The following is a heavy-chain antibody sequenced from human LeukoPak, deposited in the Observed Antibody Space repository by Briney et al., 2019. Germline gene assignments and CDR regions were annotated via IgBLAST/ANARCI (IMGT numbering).Heavy chain of an antibody. D-gene: IGHD6-19*01. CDR1: GFTFSSYG. CDR2: ISYDGSNK. Sequence: PGGSLRLSCAASGFTFSSYGMHWVRQAPGKGLEWVAVISYDGSNKYYADSVKGRFTISRDNSKNMLYLQMNSLRAEDTAVYYCAKDRIAVAGTRGFDYWGQGTLVTVSS. J-gene: IGHJ4*02. CDR3: AKDRIAVAGTRGFDY. V-gene: IGHV3-30*18.